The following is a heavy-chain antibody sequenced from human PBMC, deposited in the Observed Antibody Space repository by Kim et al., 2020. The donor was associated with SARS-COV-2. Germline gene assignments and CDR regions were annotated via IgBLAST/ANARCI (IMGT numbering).Heavy chain of an antibody. CDR2: LTDSGGTT. CDR3: AKHWGLGTYYNFLDY. D-gene: IGHD3-10*01. V-gene: IGHV3-23*01. CDR1: GFIFSSYG. J-gene: IGHJ4*02. Sequence: GGSLRLSCAASGFIFSSYGMSWVRQAPGKGLDWVAALTDSGGTTHYADSVKGRFTISRDNPNNILYLQMSSLRVEDTAVYYCAKHWGLGTYYNFLDYWGQGTLVTVSS.